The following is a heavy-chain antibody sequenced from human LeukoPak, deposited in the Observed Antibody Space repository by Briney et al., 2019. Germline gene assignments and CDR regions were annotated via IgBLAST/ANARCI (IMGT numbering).Heavy chain of an antibody. J-gene: IGHJ4*02. CDR3: ARDDRWLRRSSDFDY. CDR1: GFTFSDYY. D-gene: IGHD5-12*01. Sequence: PGGSLRLSCAASGFTFSDYYMSWIRQAPGKGLEWVSYISSSGSTIYYADSVKGRFTISRDNAKNSLYLQMNSLRAEDTAVYYCARDDRWLRRSSDFDYWGQGTLVTVS. V-gene: IGHV3-11*04. CDR2: ISSSGSTI.